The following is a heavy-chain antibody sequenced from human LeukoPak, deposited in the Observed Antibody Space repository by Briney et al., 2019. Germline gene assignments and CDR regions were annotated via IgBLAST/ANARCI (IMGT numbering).Heavy chain of an antibody. Sequence: GGSLRLSCAVSGFTFSRHALSWVRQAPGKGLEWVSSLSGSGHDTYYADSVKGRFTISRDNSKNTVYLQMNTVRAEDTAVYYCAKDPYGIRYFDYWGQGTLVTVSS. J-gene: IGHJ4*02. D-gene: IGHD3-9*01. CDR1: GFTFSRHA. CDR3: AKDPYGIRYFDY. CDR2: LSGSGHDT. V-gene: IGHV3-23*01.